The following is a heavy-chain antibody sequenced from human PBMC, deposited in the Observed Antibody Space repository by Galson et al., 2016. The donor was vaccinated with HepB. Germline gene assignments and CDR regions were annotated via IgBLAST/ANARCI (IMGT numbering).Heavy chain of an antibody. CDR1: GGSVISSDFY. CDR3: AGPGMGSYRH. V-gene: IGHV4-39*01. J-gene: IGHJ4*02. D-gene: IGHD3-16*02. Sequence: SETLSLTCTVSGGSVISSDFYWGWIRQPPGKGLEWIGSIYYTGSAYYNPSLKSRVTLSVGTSQNQFSLKVTSVTAVDTAVYYCAGPGMGSYRHWGQGTLVSVSS. CDR2: IYYTGSA.